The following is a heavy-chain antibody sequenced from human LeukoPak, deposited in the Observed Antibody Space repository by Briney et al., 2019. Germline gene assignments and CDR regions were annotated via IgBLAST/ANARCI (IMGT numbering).Heavy chain of an antibody. CDR2: IRDSGAT. V-gene: IGHV3-66*03. D-gene: IGHD4-17*01. J-gene: IGHJ5*01. CDR3: ARDRAVTQAWVEFDS. Sequence: GGSLRLSCAGSGFSASNYYMNWVRQAPGKGLEWVSLIRDSGATFYADSVKGRFTISRDNSKNTIYLQMNRLRVEDTAVYFCARDRAVTQAWVEFDSWGLGTQVTVSS. CDR1: GFSASNYY.